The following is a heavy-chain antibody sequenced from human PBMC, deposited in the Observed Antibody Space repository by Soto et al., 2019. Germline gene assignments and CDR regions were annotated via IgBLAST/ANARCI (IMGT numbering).Heavy chain of an antibody. Sequence: QVQLVESGGGVVQPGRSLRLSCAASGFTFSGYGMHWVRQAPGKGLEWVAVISFEGSKKYYANSVEGRFTISRDNSKNALFLQMNSLRAADTAVYYGAKGGSSSARYFDAWGQGTLVTVSS. CDR2: ISFEGSKK. CDR1: GFTFSGYG. V-gene: IGHV3-30*18. CDR3: AKGGSSSARYFDA. D-gene: IGHD6-6*01. J-gene: IGHJ5*02.